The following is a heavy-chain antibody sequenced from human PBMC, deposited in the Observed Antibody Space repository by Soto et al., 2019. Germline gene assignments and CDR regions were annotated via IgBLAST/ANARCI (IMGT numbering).Heavy chain of an antibody. Sequence: QVQLVESGGGVVQPGRSLRLSCAASGFTFSSYAMHWVRQAPGKGLEWVAVISYDGSNKYYADSVEGRFIISRDNSKNTLYLQMNSLRAEDTAVYYCAREERGYDFWSGYFESPRYYYGMDVWGQGTTVTVSS. D-gene: IGHD3-3*01. J-gene: IGHJ6*02. CDR3: AREERGYDFWSGYFESPRYYYGMDV. V-gene: IGHV3-30-3*01. CDR2: ISYDGSNK. CDR1: GFTFSSYA.